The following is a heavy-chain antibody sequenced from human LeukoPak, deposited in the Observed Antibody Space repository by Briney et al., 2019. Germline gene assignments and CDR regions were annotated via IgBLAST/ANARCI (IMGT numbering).Heavy chain of an antibody. Sequence: GASVKVSCKASGYTFTSYGISWVRQAPGQGLEWMGWISAYNGNTNYAQKLQGRVTMTTDTSTSTAYMELRSLRSDDTAVYCCARDATDYYGSGSYYSGDYWGQGTLVTVSS. D-gene: IGHD3-10*01. J-gene: IGHJ4*02. V-gene: IGHV1-18*01. CDR1: GYTFTSYG. CDR3: ARDATDYYGSGSYYSGDY. CDR2: ISAYNGNT.